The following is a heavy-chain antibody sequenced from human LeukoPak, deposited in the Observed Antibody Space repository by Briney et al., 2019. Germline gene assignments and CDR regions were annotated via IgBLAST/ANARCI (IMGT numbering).Heavy chain of an antibody. D-gene: IGHD2-21*02. Sequence: ASVKVSCKASGYTFTNYYTHWVRQAPGQGLEWMGIINPSGGSTSYAQKFQGRVTMTRDTSTSTVYMELSSLRSEDTAVYYCARDSEGGDCPDYWGQGTLVTVSS. CDR3: ARDSEGGDCPDY. CDR1: GYTFTNYY. V-gene: IGHV1-46*01. CDR2: INPSGGST. J-gene: IGHJ4*02.